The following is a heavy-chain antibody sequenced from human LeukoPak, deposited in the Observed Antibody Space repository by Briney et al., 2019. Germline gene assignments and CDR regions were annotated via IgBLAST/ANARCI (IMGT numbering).Heavy chain of an antibody. CDR3: ARDPSSLYYDSRLYWFDY. CDR1: GFTFSSYN. J-gene: IGHJ4*02. D-gene: IGHD3-22*01. Sequence: GGSLRVSCAASGFTFSSYNINWVRQAPGKGLERVSSISSSSSYIYYADSVKGRFTISRDNAKNSLYLQMNSLRAEDTAVYYCARDPSSLYYDSRLYWFDYWGQGTLVTVSS. CDR2: ISSSSSYI. V-gene: IGHV3-21*01.